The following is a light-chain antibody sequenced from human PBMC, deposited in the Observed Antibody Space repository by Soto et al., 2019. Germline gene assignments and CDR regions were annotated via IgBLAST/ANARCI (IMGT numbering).Light chain of an antibody. CDR1: QSVSSY. CDR2: DAS. CDR3: HQRSTWPPIT. J-gene: IGKJ4*01. Sequence: EIVLTQSPATLSLSPGERATLSCKASQSVSSYLAWYQQNPGQAPRLLIYDASNRATGIPARFSGSGSGTDFTLTIRSLEPEDFAVYYCHQRSTWPPITFGRGTKVDI. V-gene: IGKV3-11*01.